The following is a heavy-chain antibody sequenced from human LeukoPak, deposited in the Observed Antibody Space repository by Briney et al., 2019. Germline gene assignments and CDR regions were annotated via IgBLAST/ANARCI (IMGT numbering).Heavy chain of an antibody. J-gene: IGHJ4*02. D-gene: IGHD6-13*01. V-gene: IGHV3-23*01. CDR3: ANLYRKQLREFDY. CDR1: GFTFSSYE. CDR2: ISGSGGST. Sequence: PGGSLRLSCAASGFTFSSYEMNWVRQAPGKGLEWVSAISGSGGSTYYADSVKGRFTISRDNSKNTLYLQMNSLRAEDTAVYYCANLYRKQLREFDYWGQGTLVTVSS.